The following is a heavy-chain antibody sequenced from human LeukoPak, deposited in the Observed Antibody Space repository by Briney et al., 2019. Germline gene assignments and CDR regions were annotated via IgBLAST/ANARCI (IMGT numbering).Heavy chain of an antibody. V-gene: IGHV4-39*01. CDR3: VRHIAHHANLDY. CDR2: MYYSGST. J-gene: IGHJ4*02. Sequence: PSETLSPTCTVSGGSISSSTSCWSWVRRPPGKGLEWIGCMYYSGSTYYGSSLKGRVTISLDTPKNQFSLRLNSVTASDTAVYYCVRHIAHHANLDYWGQGTLVTVSS. D-gene: IGHD6-13*01. CDR1: GGSISSSTSC.